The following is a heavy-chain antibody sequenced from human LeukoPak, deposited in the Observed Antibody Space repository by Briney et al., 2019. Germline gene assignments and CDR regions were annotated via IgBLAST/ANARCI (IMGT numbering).Heavy chain of an antibody. D-gene: IGHD2-21*01. J-gene: IGHJ4*02. CDR3: AKTVVVITFRFDS. V-gene: IGHV3-23*01. CDR1: GFSFNNYV. Sequence: GGSPRLSCAASGFSFNNYVMSWVRQAPGKGLEWVSAISGDGARTYYADSVKGRFTISRDNSKNTLDLQMNSLRAEDTAIYYCAKTVVVITFRFDSWGQGSLVTVSS. CDR2: ISGDGART.